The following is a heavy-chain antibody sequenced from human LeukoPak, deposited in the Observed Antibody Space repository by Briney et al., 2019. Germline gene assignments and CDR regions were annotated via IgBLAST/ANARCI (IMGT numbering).Heavy chain of an antibody. CDR3: AGRFDF. CDR1: GNSINSSGNY. Sequence: PSETLSLTCSVSGNSINSSGNYWGWIRQPPGKALEWIGSISYSGMTYYNPSLKSRVAISLDTSQNQVSLKLISLTAADTAIYYCAGRFDFWGQGTLVTVSS. J-gene: IGHJ4*02. V-gene: IGHV4-39*07. D-gene: IGHD1-26*01. CDR2: ISYSGMT.